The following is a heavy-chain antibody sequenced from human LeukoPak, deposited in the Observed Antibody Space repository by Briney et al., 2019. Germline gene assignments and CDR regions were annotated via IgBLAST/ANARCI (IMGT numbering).Heavy chain of an antibody. Sequence: GGSLRLSCAASGFTFNSYLMSWVRQAPGKGLVWVSRIDGDGATTSYEDSVKGRFTISRDNANNMVYLEMNSLRVEDTAVYYCTRDSGANRRYFDLWGRGTLVTVSS. CDR2: IDGDGATT. CDR3: TRDSGANRRYFDL. CDR1: GFTFNSYL. V-gene: IGHV3-74*01. J-gene: IGHJ2*01. D-gene: IGHD7-27*01.